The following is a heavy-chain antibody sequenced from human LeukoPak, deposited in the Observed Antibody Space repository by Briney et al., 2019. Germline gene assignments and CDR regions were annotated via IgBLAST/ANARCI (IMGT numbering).Heavy chain of an antibody. J-gene: IGHJ4*02. Sequence: SQTLSLTCAISGDSISSNSAAWNWIRQSPSRGLEWLGRTYYRSKWYNDYAVSVKSRINIKPDTSKNQFSLQLNSVTPEDTAVYYCARQHYYDSSGYYYFDYWGQGTLVTVSS. V-gene: IGHV6-1*01. CDR3: ARQHYYDSSGYYYFDY. D-gene: IGHD3-22*01. CDR1: GDSISSNSAA. CDR2: TYYRSKWYN.